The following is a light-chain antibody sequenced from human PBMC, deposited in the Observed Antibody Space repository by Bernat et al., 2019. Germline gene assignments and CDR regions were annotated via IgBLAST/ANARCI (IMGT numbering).Light chain of an antibody. CDR3: QQYKNYIA. CDR1: QSISDW. Sequence: DIQMTQSPSTLSASVGDRVTITCRASQSISDWLAWYQHKPGKAPKLLIYKASSLESGVPSRFSGSESATEFTLTISSLQPDDSAMYYCQQYKNYIAFGQGTQLES. CDR2: KAS. J-gene: IGKJ5*01. V-gene: IGKV1-5*03.